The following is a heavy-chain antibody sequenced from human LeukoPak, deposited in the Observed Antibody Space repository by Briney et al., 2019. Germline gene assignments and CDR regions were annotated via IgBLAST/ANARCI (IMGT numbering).Heavy chain of an antibody. Sequence: GASVKVSCKASGYTFTSYAMHWVRQAPGQRLEWMGWINAGNGNTKYSQEFQGRVTITRDTSTSTAYMELRSLRSDDTAVYYCARGSPSRYHYDRSGYYGGYFDSWGQGTLVTVSS. J-gene: IGHJ4*02. CDR2: INAGNGNT. V-gene: IGHV1-3*01. CDR1: GYTFTSYA. CDR3: ARGSPSRYHYDRSGYYGGYFDS. D-gene: IGHD3-22*01.